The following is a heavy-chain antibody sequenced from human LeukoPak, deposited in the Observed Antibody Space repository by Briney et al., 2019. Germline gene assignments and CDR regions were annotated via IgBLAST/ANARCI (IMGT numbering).Heavy chain of an antibody. J-gene: IGHJ1*01. CDR1: GGSISSGGYS. V-gene: IGHV4-30-2*01. D-gene: IGHD2-2*02. CDR3: ARGVVVPAAIIAVGYFQH. CDR2: IYHSGST. Sequence: ASQTLSLTCAVSGGSISSGGYSWSWIRQPPGKGLGWIGYIYHSGSTYYNPSLKSRVTISVDRSKNQFSLKLSSVTAADTAVYYCARGVVVPAAIIAVGYFQHWGQGTLVTVSS.